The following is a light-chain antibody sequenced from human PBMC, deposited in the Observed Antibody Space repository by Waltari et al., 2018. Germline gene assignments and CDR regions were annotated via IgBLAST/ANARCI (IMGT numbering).Light chain of an antibody. J-gene: IGKJ4*01. Sequence: DIQMPQSPSSLSASVGDRVTLTCRASQAISKYLAWYQQKPGKVPKLLIYAASILQSGVPARFSGTGSGTGFSLTISSLQPEDVATYYCQKYNSAPLTFGGGTKVEIK. CDR2: AAS. CDR3: QKYNSAPLT. CDR1: QAISKY. V-gene: IGKV1-27*01.